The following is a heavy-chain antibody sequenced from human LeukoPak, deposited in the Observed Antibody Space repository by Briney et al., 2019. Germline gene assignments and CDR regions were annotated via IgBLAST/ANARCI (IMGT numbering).Heavy chain of an antibody. CDR3: ARDKPRKDIVVVPAADAFDI. Sequence: ASVKVSCKASGYTFTGYYMHWVRQAPGQGLEWMGWINPNSGGTNYAQKFQGRVTITTDESTSTAYMELSSLRSEDTAVYYCARDKPRKDIVVVPAADAFDIWGQGTMVTVSS. CDR2: INPNSGGT. V-gene: IGHV1-2*02. J-gene: IGHJ3*02. CDR1: GYTFTGYY. D-gene: IGHD2-2*01.